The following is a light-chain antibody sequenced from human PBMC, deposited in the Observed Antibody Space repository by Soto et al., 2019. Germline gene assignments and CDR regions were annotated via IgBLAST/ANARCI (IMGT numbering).Light chain of an antibody. V-gene: IGKV3-15*01. J-gene: IGKJ4*01. Sequence: EIVLTQSPGTLSSSPGERATLSCRASQSISSSYLAWYQQKPGKAPRLLIYATSTRATGIPARFSGSGSGTEFTLTISSLQSEDFAVYYCQQYNNWPLTFGGGTKVDIK. CDR3: QQYNNWPLT. CDR2: ATS. CDR1: QSISSSY.